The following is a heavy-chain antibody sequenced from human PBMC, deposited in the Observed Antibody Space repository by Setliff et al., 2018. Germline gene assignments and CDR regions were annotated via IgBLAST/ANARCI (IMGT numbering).Heavy chain of an antibody. CDR3: AKDVGDGYGVDAYASGGFDI. V-gene: IGHV4-39*07. D-gene: IGHD5-18*01. J-gene: IGHJ3*02. CDR1: GGSMITNDYF. CDR2: IYYSGDT. Sequence: PSETLSLTCTVSGGSMITNDYFWGWIRQPPGTGLEWIGSIYYSGDTYYNPSLKSRATVSVDTSTSQFSLKLSSVTAADTAVYYCAKDVGDGYGVDAYASGGFDIWGQGTLVTVSS.